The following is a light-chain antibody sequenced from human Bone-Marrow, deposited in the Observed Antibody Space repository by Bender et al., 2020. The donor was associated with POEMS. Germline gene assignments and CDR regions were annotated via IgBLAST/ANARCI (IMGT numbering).Light chain of an antibody. J-gene: IGLJ3*02. CDR1: SSNIGTNP. CDR2: INN. CDR3: AAWEDSLNGWV. Sequence: QSVLTQPPSASGTPGQRVTISCSGSSSNIGTNPVNWYQQLPGTAPKLLININNQRPSGVPDRFSGSKSGTSASLAIRGLQSEDEADYYCAAWEDSLNGWVFGGGTKLTVL. V-gene: IGLV1-44*01.